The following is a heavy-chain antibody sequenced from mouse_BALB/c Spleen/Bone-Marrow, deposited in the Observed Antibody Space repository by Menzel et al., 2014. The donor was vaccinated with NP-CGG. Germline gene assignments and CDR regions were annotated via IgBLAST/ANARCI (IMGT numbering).Heavy chain of an antibody. V-gene: IGHV5-12-2*01. CDR1: GFTFSSYT. CDR2: ISNGGGST. CDR3: ARPLYYDYDGFAY. Sequence: EVKVVDSGGGLVQPGGSLKLSCAASGFTFSSYTMSWVRQTPEKRLEWVAYISNGGGSTYYPDTVKGRFTISRDNAKNTLDLQMSSLKSEDTAMYYCARPLYYDYDGFAYWGQGTLGTGSA. J-gene: IGHJ3*01. D-gene: IGHD2-4*01.